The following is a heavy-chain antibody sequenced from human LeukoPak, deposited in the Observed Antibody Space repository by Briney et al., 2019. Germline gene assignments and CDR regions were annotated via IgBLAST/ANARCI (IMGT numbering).Heavy chain of an antibody. Sequence: GGSLRLSCAASGFTFSSYDMHWVRQATGKGLEWVSAIGTAGDTYYPGSVKGRFTISRENAKNSLYLQMNSLRAGDTAVYYCARGYVVVVAATLSYYFDCWGQGTLVTVSS. CDR2: IGTAGDT. V-gene: IGHV3-13*01. CDR1: GFTFSSYD. J-gene: IGHJ4*02. D-gene: IGHD2-15*01. CDR3: ARGYVVVVAATLSYYFDC.